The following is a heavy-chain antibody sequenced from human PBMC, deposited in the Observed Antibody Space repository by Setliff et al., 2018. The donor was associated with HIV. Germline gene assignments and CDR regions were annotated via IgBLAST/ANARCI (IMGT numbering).Heavy chain of an antibody. CDR2: IHFSGTT. CDR1: GGFSTSNTDY. V-gene: IGHV4-39*01. CDR3: ARPSLGIGGGSIFDL. D-gene: IGHD3-3*01. J-gene: IGHJ4*02. Sequence: TLSLTCTVSGGFSTSNTDYWGWIRQSPGKGLEWIGNIHFSGTTYYNPSLKSRVTMFVATSKQQFFLSLASVTAADTALYYCARPSLGIGGGSIFDLWGQGRLVTVSS.